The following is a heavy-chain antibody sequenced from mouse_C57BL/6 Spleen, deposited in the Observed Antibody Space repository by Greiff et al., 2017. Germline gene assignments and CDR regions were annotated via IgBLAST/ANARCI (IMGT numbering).Heavy chain of an antibody. CDR3: ARSDKMCDAFDY. Sequence: VQLQQPGTELVKPGASVKLSCKASGYTFTSYWMHWVKQRPGQGLEWIGNINPSNGGSNYNEKFKSKATLTVDKSSSTAYMQLSSLTSEDSAVYYCARSDKMCDAFDYWGQGTTLTVSS. CDR2: INPSNGGS. J-gene: IGHJ2*01. V-gene: IGHV1-53*01. CDR1: GYTFTSYW.